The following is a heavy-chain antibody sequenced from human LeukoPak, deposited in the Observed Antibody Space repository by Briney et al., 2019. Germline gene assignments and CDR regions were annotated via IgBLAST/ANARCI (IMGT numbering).Heavy chain of an antibody. D-gene: IGHD6-19*01. CDR2: IIGSGDRT. J-gene: IGHJ4*02. Sequence: GSLRLSCAASGFTFSSYVMSWVRQAPGKGLEWVSAIIGSGDRTYYADSVKGRFTISRDNSKNTVYLQMNSLRAEDTAVYYCAKRGPAGAGKSPDYFDYWGQGTLVTVSP. CDR3: AKRGPAGAGKSPDYFDY. V-gene: IGHV3-23*01. CDR1: GFTFSSYV.